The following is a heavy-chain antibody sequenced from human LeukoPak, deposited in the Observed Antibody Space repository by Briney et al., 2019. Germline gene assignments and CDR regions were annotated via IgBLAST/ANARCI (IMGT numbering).Heavy chain of an antibody. V-gene: IGHV3-33*01. CDR3: ARDRAAAMEYYYMDV. CDR1: GFTFRSYG. J-gene: IGHJ6*03. CDR2: IWYDGSNK. D-gene: IGHD2-2*01. Sequence: GGSLRLSCAASGFTFRSYGMHWVRQAPGEGLVWMAVIWYDGSNKNYADSVKGRFTISRDNSKNTLYLQMNSLRAEDTAVYYRARDRAAAMEYYYMDVWGKGTTVTVSS.